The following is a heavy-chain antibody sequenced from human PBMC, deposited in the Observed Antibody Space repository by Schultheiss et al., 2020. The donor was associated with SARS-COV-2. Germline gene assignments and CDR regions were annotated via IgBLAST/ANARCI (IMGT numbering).Heavy chain of an antibody. J-gene: IGHJ4*02. CDR1: GYSISSGYY. CDR2: IYYSGST. V-gene: IGHV4-38-2*01. D-gene: IGHD4-17*01. CDR3: ARWDYGDYAGFDY. Sequence: SETLSLTCAVSGYSISSGYYWGWIRQPPGKGLEWIGYIYYSGSTNYNPSLKSRVTISVDTSKNQFSLKLSSVTAADTAVYYCARWDYGDYAGFDYWGQGTLVTVSS.